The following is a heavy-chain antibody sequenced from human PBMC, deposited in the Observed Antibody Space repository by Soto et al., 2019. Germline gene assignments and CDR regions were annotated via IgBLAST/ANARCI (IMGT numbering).Heavy chain of an antibody. CDR2: INPNSGGT. J-gene: IGHJ6*02. Sequence: ASVKVSCKASGYTFTGYYMHWVRQAPGQGLEWMGWINPNSGGTNYAQKFQGRVTMTRDTSISTAYMELSRLRSDDTAVYYCARDQGDPGYYYCGMDVWGQGTTVTVSS. D-gene: IGHD2-21*02. CDR1: GYTFTGYY. V-gene: IGHV1-2*02. CDR3: ARDQGDPGYYYCGMDV.